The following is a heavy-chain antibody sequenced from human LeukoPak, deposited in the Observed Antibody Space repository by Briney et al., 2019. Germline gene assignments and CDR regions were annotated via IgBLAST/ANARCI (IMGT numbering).Heavy chain of an antibody. V-gene: IGHV1-2*02. Sequence: ASVKVSCKASGYTFTGYYMHWVRQAPGQGLEWVGWINPNSGGTNYAQKFQGRVTMTRDTSLSTAYMELSRLRSDDTAVYYCARASGVGATRSYSGYWGQGTLVTVSS. CDR1: GYTFTGYY. CDR2: INPNSGGT. CDR3: ARASGVGATRSYSGY. D-gene: IGHD1-26*01. J-gene: IGHJ4*02.